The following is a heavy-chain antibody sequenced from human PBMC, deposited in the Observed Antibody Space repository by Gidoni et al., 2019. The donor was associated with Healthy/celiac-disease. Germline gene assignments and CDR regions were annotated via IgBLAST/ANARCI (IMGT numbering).Heavy chain of an antibody. J-gene: IGHJ5*02. D-gene: IGHD2-15*01. CDR1: GFTFSSYA. CDR3: ARAGYCSGGSCYSEEFDP. V-gene: IGHV3-30-3*01. Sequence: QVQLVESGGGVVQPGRSLRLSCAASGFTFSSYAMHWVRQAPGKGLEWVAVISYDGSNKYYADSVKGRFTISRDNSKNTLYLQMNSLRAEDTAVYYCARAGYCSGGSCYSEEFDPWGQGTLVTVSS. CDR2: ISYDGSNK.